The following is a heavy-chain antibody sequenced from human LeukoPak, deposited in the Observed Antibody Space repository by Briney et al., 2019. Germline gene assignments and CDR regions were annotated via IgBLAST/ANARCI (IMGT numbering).Heavy chain of an antibody. J-gene: IGHJ6*02. CDR3: ARALHTSWSYYYYYGMDV. CDR2: IIPIFGTA. Sequence: SVKVSCKASGGTFSSYAISWVRQAPGQGLEWMGGIIPIFGTANYAQKFQGRVTITADESTSTAYMELSSLKSEDTAVYYCARALHTSWSYYYYYGMDVWGQGTTVTVSS. CDR1: GGTFSSYA. V-gene: IGHV1-69*13. D-gene: IGHD2-2*01.